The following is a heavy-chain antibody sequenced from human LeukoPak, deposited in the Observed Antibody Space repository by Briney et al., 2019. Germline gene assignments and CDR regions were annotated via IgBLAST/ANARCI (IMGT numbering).Heavy chain of an antibody. V-gene: IGHV4-34*01. D-gene: IGHD4-17*01. J-gene: IGHJ6*03. CDR2: INHSGST. CDR3: ARGRGDYVLNYYYYYMDV. Sequence: SETLSLTCAVYGGSFSGYYWSGIRQPPGKGLEWIGEINHSGSTNYNPSLKSRVTISVDTSKNQFSLKLSSVTAADTAVYYCARGRGDYVLNYYYYYMDVWGKGTTVTVSS. CDR1: GGSFSGYY.